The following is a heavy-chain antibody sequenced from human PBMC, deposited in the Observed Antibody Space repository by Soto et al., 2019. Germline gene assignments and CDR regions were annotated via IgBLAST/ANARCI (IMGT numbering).Heavy chain of an antibody. CDR3: KRDGGGGGGY. D-gene: IGHD3-16*01. J-gene: IGHJ4*02. Sequence: EVQLVESGGGLVQPGGSLRLSCAASGFTFSSYWMHWVRQVPGKGLVWVSRIDEYGNTINYADSVRGRFTISRDNAKNTLYMKRNGRGAEDRALYSGKRDGGGGGGYWGQGTLVTVSS. V-gene: IGHV3-74*01. CDR1: GFTFSSYW. CDR2: IDEYGNTI.